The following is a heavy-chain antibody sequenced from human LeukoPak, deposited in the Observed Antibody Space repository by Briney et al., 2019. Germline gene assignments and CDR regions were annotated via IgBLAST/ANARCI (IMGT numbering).Heavy chain of an antibody. J-gene: IGHJ4*02. CDR1: GGSISSYY. Sequence: SETLSLTCTVSGGSISSYYWSWIRQPPGKGLEWIGYIYYSGSTNYNPSLKSRVTISVDTSKNQFSLKLSSVTAADTAVYYCARDDDGGGLDYWGQGTLVTVSS. V-gene: IGHV4-59*01. CDR2: IYYSGST. D-gene: IGHD3-16*01. CDR3: ARDDDGGGLDY.